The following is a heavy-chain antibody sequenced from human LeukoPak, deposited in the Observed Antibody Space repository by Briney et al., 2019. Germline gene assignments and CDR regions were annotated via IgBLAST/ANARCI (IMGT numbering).Heavy chain of an antibody. J-gene: IGHJ4*02. CDR1: GGSLSSYY. Sequence: PSQTLSLTCTVSGGSLSSYYWSWIRQPPGKGLEWIGHIYYSGSTNYNPSLKSRVTISVDTSKNQFSLKLSSVTAADTAVYYCARSGRAARQEVFDYWGQGTLVTVSS. V-gene: IGHV4-59*01. CDR2: IYYSGST. CDR3: ARSGRAARQEVFDY. D-gene: IGHD6-6*01.